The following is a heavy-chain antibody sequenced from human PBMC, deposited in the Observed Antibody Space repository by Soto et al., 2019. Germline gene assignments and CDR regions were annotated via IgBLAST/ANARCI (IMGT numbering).Heavy chain of an antibody. CDR1: GGSISSSSYY. D-gene: IGHD3-10*01. CDR2: IYYSGST. V-gene: IGHV4-39*01. Sequence: PSETLSLTCTVSGGSISSSSYYWGWIRQPPGKGLEWIGSIYYSGSTYYNPSLKSRVTISVDTSKNQFSLKLSSVTAADTAVYYCARHLLWFGEQWGQGALVTVSS. CDR3: ARHLLWFGEQ. J-gene: IGHJ4*02.